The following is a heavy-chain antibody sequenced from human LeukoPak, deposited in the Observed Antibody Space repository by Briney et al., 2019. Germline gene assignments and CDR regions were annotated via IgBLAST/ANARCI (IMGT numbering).Heavy chain of an antibody. CDR2: ISGSGGST. CDR3: ARATYDILPPSFRTHNDAFDI. V-gene: IGHV3-23*01. J-gene: IGHJ3*02. CDR1: GFTFSSYA. D-gene: IGHD3-9*01. Sequence: GGSLRLSCAASGFTFSSYAMSWVRQAPGKGLEWVSAISGSGGSTFYADSVKGRFTISRDNSKNSLYLQMNSLRAEDTAVYYCARATYDILPPSFRTHNDAFDIWGQGTMVTVSP.